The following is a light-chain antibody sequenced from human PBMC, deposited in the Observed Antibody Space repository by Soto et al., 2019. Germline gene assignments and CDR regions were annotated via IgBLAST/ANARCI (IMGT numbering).Light chain of an antibody. V-gene: IGLV2-14*01. CDR3: SSYTSSSTWV. Sequence: QSALTQPASVSGSPGQSITISCTGTSSDVGGYNYVSWYQQNPGKAPKLMIYEVSNRPSGVSNRFSGSKSGNTASLTISGLLAEDEADYYCSSYTSSSTWVFGGGTKLTVL. CDR1: SSDVGGYNY. CDR2: EVS. J-gene: IGLJ3*02.